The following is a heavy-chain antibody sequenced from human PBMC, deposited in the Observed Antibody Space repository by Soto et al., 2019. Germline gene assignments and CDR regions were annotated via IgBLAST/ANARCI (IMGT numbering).Heavy chain of an antibody. CDR2: LSGSGGTT. J-gene: IGHJ4*02. V-gene: IGHV3-23*01. D-gene: IGHD2-21*02. CDR3: SKDHLGDPKDFDH. Sequence: PGGSLRLSCAASGFTFSTYAMSWVRQTPRKGLEWVSALSGSGGTTYYADSVKGRFTISRGNSKNTLYLQMNNVRAEDTAVYYCSKDHLGDPKDFDHWGQGTLVTVSS. CDR1: GFTFSTYA.